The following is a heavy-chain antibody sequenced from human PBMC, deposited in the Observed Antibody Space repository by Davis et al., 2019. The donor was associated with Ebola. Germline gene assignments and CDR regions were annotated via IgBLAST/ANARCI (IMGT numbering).Heavy chain of an antibody. J-gene: IGHJ4*02. CDR1: GYTFTSYG. V-gene: IGHV1-18*01. Sequence: ASVKVSCKASGYTFTSYGISWVRQAPGQGLEWMGWISAYNGNTNYAQKLQGRVTMTTDTSTSTAYMELRSLRSDDTAVYYCARGAGYCSGGTCSTFDYWGQGTLVTVSS. CDR3: ARGAGYCSGGTCSTFDY. CDR2: ISAYNGNT. D-gene: IGHD2-15*01.